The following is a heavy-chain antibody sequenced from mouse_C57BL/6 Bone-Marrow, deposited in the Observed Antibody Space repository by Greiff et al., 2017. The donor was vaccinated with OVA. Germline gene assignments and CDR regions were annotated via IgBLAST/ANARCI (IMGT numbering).Heavy chain of an antibody. CDR2: IFPGSGST. V-gene: IGHV1-75*01. D-gene: IGHD2-4*01. CDR3: TRRDDYDEDYYAMDY. CDR1: GYTFTDYY. J-gene: IGHJ4*01. Sequence: QVQLQQSGPELVKPGASVKISCKASGYTFTDYYINWVKQRPGQGLEWIGWIFPGSGSTYYNEKFKGKATLTVDKSSSTAYMLLSSLTSEDSAVYFCTRRDDYDEDYYAMDYWGQGTSVTVSS.